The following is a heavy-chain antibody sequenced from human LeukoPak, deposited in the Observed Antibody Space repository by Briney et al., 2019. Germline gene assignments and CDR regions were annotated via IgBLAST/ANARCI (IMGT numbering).Heavy chain of an antibody. CDR3: ASSGSYRFDY. D-gene: IGHD1-26*01. J-gene: IGHJ4*02. Sequence: GRSLRLSCAASGFTFSTSGMNWVRQAPGKGLEWVSHITASGTAMFYADSVKGRFTISRDNAKNSLYLQMNSLRDEDTAVYYCASSGSYRFDYWGQGTLVTVSS. CDR1: GFTFSTSG. CDR2: ITASGTAM. V-gene: IGHV3-48*02.